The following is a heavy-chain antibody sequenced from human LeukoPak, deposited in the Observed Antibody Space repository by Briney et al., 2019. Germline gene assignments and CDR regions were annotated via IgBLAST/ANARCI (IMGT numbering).Heavy chain of an antibody. V-gene: IGHV4-59*02. D-gene: IGHD7-27*01. Sequence: SETRSLTCTVSGGSVSNYYWSWIRQSPGKGLEWIGYIYYTETSYNPSLKSRVTISADTSKNQFSLKLYSVTAADTAVYYCATRKLGNDYWGQGTLVTVSS. CDR1: GGSVSNYY. CDR2: IYYTET. CDR3: ATRKLGNDY. J-gene: IGHJ4*02.